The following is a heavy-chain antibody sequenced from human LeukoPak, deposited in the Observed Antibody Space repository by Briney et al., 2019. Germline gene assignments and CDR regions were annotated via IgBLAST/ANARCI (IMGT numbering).Heavy chain of an antibody. V-gene: IGHV3-48*03. CDR1: GFTFSSYE. D-gene: IGHD5-24*01. J-gene: IGHJ4*02. CDR3: ARDGRWLQPFDY. CDR2: ISSSGSTI. Sequence: GGSLRLSCAASGFTFSSYEMNWVRQAPGKGLEWVSYISSSGSTIYYADSVKGRFTISRDNAKNSLYLQMNSLRAEDTALYYCARDGRWLQPFDYWGQGTLVTVSS.